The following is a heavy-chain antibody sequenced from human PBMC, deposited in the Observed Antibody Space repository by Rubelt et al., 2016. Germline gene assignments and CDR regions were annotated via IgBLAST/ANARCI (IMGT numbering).Heavy chain of an antibody. CDR2: IYHSGST. CDR1: GYSISSGYY. Sequence: QVQLQESGPGLVKPSETLSLTCTVSGYSISSGYYWGWIRQPPGKGLEWIGSIYHSGSTYYTPSFRSRVTISVDTSRNQFSLKLSCVTAADTAVYYCARFPKGYCSSTSCSHDALDIWGQGTMVTVSS. J-gene: IGHJ3*02. D-gene: IGHD2-2*01. CDR3: ARFPKGYCSSTSCSHDALDI. V-gene: IGHV4-38-2*02.